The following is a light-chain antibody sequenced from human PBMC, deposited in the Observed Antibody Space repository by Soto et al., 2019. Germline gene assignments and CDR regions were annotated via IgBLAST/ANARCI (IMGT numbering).Light chain of an antibody. CDR1: SSDVGGYNY. Sequence: QSVLTQPASVSGSPGQSIAISCTGTSSDVGGYNYVSWYQQHPGKAPKVMIYDVSNRPSGVSDRFSGSKSGNTASLTISGLQADDEADYYCSSYTRGSLYVSGTGTKVTVL. J-gene: IGLJ1*01. V-gene: IGLV2-14*01. CDR2: DVS. CDR3: SSYTRGSLYV.